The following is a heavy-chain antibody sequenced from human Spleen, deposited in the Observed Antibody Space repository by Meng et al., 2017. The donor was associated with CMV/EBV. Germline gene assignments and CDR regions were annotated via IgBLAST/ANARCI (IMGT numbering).Heavy chain of an antibody. Sequence: GESLKISCAASGLTFSDYDMAWIRQSPGRGLEWVGRIKSKTDGGTTDYAAPVKGRFTISRDDSKNTLYLQMNSLKTEDTAVYYCTTELELRFGEFDPWGQGTLVTVSS. CDR1: GLTFSDYD. CDR2: IKSKTDGGTT. V-gene: IGHV3-15*01. CDR3: TTELELRFGEFDP. D-gene: IGHD1-7*01. J-gene: IGHJ5*02.